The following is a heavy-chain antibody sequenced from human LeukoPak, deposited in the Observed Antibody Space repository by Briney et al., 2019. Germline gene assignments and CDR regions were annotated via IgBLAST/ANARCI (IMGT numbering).Heavy chain of an antibody. D-gene: IGHD1-26*01. CDR2: IYYSGST. CDR1: GGSISSTSYY. CDR3: ARDRGSEGGAFDI. Sequence: PSETLSLTCVVSGGSISSTSYYWGWIRQPPGKGLEWIGSIYYSGSTYYSPPLKSRVTISVDTSKNQFSLKLSSVTAADTAVYYCARDRGSEGGAFDIWGQGTMVTVSS. V-gene: IGHV4-39*07. J-gene: IGHJ3*02.